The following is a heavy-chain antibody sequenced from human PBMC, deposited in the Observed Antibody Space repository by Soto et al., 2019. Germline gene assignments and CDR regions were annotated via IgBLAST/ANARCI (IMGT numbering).Heavy chain of an antibody. CDR1: GGSISPYY. D-gene: IGHD2-15*01. V-gene: IGHV4-59*01. J-gene: IGHJ4*02. Sequence: SETLSLTCTVSGGSISPYYWSWIRQPPGKGLEWIGYISDSGSTNYNPSLKSRVSISVDTSKNQFSPNLNFVTAADTAVYYCARDKEYCSGGSCFLDYWGQGSPVTVSS. CDR2: ISDSGST. CDR3: ARDKEYCSGGSCFLDY.